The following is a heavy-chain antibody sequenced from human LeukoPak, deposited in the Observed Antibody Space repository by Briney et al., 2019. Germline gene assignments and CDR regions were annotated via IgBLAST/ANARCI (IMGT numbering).Heavy chain of an antibody. J-gene: IGHJ4*02. CDR2: IYHSGST. Sequence: PSETLSLTCAVSGGSISSSNWWSWVRQPPGKGLEWIGEIYHSGSTNYNPSLKSRVTISVDTSKNQFSLKLSSVTAADTAVYYCARVDSIYDSSGYESYYFDYWGQGTLVTVSS. CDR1: GGSISSSNW. CDR3: ARVDSIYDSSGYESYYFDY. V-gene: IGHV4-4*02. D-gene: IGHD3-22*01.